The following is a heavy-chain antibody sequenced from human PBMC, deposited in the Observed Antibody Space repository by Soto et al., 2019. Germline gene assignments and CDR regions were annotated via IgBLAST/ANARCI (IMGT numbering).Heavy chain of an antibody. V-gene: IGHV3-7*01. CDR1: GFTFSNYW. D-gene: IGHD5-12*01. CDR3: ASVAI. J-gene: IGHJ4*02. Sequence: EVQLVESGGGLVQPGGSLRLSCAASGFTFSNYWMSWVRQAPGKGLEWVANIKQDGTEKNYVDSVRGRFTISRDNVKNSLDVQMNSLTAEVTAVYYCASVAIWGQGTLVTVSS. CDR2: IKQDGTEK.